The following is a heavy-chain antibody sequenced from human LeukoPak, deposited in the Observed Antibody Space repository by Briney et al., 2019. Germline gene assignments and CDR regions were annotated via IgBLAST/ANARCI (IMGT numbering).Heavy chain of an antibody. J-gene: IGHJ3*02. CDR3: ACLTTADAFDI. Sequence: SKTLSLTCTVSGGSISSSSYYWGWIRQPPGKGLEWIGYIYDSGSTNYNPSLKSRVTISVDTSKNQFSLKLSSVTAADTAVYYCACLTTADAFDIWGQGTMVTVSS. CDR1: GGSISSSSYY. V-gene: IGHV4-61*05. D-gene: IGHD3-22*01. CDR2: IYDSGST.